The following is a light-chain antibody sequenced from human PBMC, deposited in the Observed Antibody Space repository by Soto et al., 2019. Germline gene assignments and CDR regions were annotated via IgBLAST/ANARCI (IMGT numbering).Light chain of an antibody. Sequence: EIVLTQSPGTRSLSPGERATLSCRASQSVTSSYLAWYQLKPGQAPRLLIYGASSRATGIPDRFSGSGSGTDFTLTISRLDPEDFAVYFCQQYGSSPRTFGQGTKVDNK. V-gene: IGKV3-20*01. CDR2: GAS. CDR1: QSVTSSY. CDR3: QQYGSSPRT. J-gene: IGKJ1*01.